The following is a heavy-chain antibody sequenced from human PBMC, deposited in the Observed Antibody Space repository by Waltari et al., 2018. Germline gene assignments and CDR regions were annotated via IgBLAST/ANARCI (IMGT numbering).Heavy chain of an antibody. Sequence: EVQLVESGGGLVQPGRSLSLSCAASGFTFDDYAMHWVRQAPGKGLEWVSGISWNSGSIGYAYSVKGRFTISRDNAKNSLYLQMNSLRAEDTALYYCAKDDGDGYKEGHFDYWGQGTLVTVSS. CDR2: ISWNSGSI. J-gene: IGHJ4*02. CDR1: GFTFDDYA. D-gene: IGHD5-12*01. V-gene: IGHV3-9*01. CDR3: AKDDGDGYKEGHFDY.